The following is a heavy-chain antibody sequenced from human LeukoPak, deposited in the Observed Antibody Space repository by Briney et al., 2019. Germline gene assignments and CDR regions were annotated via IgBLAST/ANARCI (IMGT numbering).Heavy chain of an antibody. D-gene: IGHD3-9*01. CDR2: IYYIGST. CDR3: ARVPGVYYDRLTGYGSGWFDP. J-gene: IGHJ5*02. CDR1: RGSISSYY. V-gene: IGHV4-59*01. Sequence: PSETLSLTCTVSRGSISSYYWSWVRQPPAKGLEWIGNIYYIGSTNYNPSLNSRVTISVDTSKNQFSMTLSSVTAADTAVYHCARVPGVYYDRLTGYGSGWFDPWGQGTLVTVSS.